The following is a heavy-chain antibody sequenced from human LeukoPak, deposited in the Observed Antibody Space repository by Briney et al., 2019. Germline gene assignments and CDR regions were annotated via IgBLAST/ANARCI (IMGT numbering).Heavy chain of an antibody. CDR1: GFTFSSYS. CDR3: ARSYISGWFRFDY. V-gene: IGHV3-21*01. J-gene: IGHJ4*02. Sequence: GGSLRLSCAASGFTFSSYSMNWVRQAPGKGLEWVSSISSSSSYIYYADSVKGRFTISRDNAKNSLYLQMNSLRAEDTAVYHCARSYISGWFRFDYWGQGTLVTVSS. CDR2: ISSSSSYI. D-gene: IGHD6-19*01.